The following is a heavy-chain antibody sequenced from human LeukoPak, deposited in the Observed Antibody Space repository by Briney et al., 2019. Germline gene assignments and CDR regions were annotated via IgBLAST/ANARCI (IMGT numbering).Heavy chain of an antibody. J-gene: IGHJ3*02. CDR2: GHYTGST. D-gene: IGHD3-10*01. CDR3: ARWGEHSALRANAFDI. CDR1: GDSITNYF. Sequence: SETLSLTCIVSGDSITNYFWNWIRQPPGKGLEWIGFGHYTGSTFYNPSLNSRVTLSVDTSKNQFSLKLNSVTAADTAVYYCARWGEHSALRANAFDIWGQGTMVTVSS. V-gene: IGHV4-59*01.